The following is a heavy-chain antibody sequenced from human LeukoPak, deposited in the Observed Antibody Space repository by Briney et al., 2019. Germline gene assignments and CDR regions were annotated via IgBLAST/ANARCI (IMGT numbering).Heavy chain of an antibody. CDR2: MNPNSGNT. V-gene: IGHV1-8*02. Sequence: ASVKVSCKASGYTFTGHYIHWVRQAPGQGLEWMGWMNPNSGNTGYAQKFQGKVTMTRSTSINTAYMELTSLTSEDTAIYYCTIGSQAGSTVVEFDYWGQGTLVTVSS. J-gene: IGHJ4*02. D-gene: IGHD4-23*01. CDR1: GYTFTGHY. CDR3: TIGSQAGSTVVEFDY.